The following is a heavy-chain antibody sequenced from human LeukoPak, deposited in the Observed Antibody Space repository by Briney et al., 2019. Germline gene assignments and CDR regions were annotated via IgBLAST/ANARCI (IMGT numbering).Heavy chain of an antibody. J-gene: IGHJ4*02. CDR2: ISGSGAGT. V-gene: IGHV3-23*01. CDR3: AKGYTAYFDY. D-gene: IGHD2-2*02. CDR1: GFTFSSYA. Sequence: GGSLRLSCAAYGFTFSSYAMSWVRQAPGKGLEWVSAISGSGAGTYHADSVKGRFTISRDNSKNTLYLQMNSLRAEDTAVYYCAKGYTAYFDYWGQGTLVTVSS.